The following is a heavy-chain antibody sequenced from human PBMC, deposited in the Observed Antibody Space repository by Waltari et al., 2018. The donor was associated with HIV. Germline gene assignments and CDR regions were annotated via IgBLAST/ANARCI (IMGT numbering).Heavy chain of an antibody. V-gene: IGHV3-20*01. D-gene: IGHD6-19*01. CDR2: INWNGGST. CDR1: FDDYG. Sequence: FDDYGMSWVRQAPGKGLEWVSGINWNGGSTGYADSVKGRFTISRDNAKNSLDLQMNSLRAEDTALYHCARDRAVAGTQYFDLWGRGTLVTVSS. CDR3: ARDRAVAGTQYFDL. J-gene: IGHJ2*01.